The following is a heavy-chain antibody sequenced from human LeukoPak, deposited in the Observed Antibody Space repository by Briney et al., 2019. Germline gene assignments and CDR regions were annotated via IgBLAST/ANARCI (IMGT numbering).Heavy chain of an antibody. V-gene: IGHV3-23*01. Sequence: GGSLRLSCAASGFTFRSYVMSWVRLAPGKGLEWVSGLNTDGAWIYYADSVKGRFTISRDNSENTLYLQMNSLRVEDTAIYYCXXXXXXXSRGSCYSALESWGQGTLVTVSS. CDR3: XXXXXXXSRGSCYSALES. CDR1: GFTFRSYV. CDR2: LNTDGAWI. J-gene: IGHJ4*02. D-gene: IGHD2-15*01.